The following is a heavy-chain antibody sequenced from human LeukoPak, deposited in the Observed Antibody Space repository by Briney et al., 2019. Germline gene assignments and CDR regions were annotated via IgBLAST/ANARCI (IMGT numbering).Heavy chain of an antibody. V-gene: IGHV1-46*01. CDR2: IHPSGGNI. CDR1: GYTFTRNH. Sequence: GASVKVSCKASGYTFTRNHMHWVRQAPGQGLEWMGIIHPSGGNIRYAQKFRGRVTMTGDTSTSTVYMELSSLTSEDTAVYYCARDLDSGWSTDYWGQGTLVTVSS. D-gene: IGHD6-19*01. CDR3: ARDLDSGWSTDY. J-gene: IGHJ4*02.